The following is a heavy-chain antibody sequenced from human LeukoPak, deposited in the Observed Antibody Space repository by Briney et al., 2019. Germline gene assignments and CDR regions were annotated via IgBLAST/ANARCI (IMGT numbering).Heavy chain of an antibody. CDR3: ARSYSSSSFSDY. Sequence: GASAKVSCKASGYTFTGYYMHWVRQAPGQGLEWMGWINPNSGGTNYAQKFQGWVTMTRDTSISTAYMELSRLRSDDTAVYYCARSYSSSSFSDYWGQGTLVTVSS. D-gene: IGHD6-6*01. CDR1: GYTFTGYY. V-gene: IGHV1-2*04. J-gene: IGHJ4*02. CDR2: INPNSGGT.